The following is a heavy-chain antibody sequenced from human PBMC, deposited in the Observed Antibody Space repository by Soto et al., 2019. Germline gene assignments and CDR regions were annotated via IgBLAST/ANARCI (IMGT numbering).Heavy chain of an antibody. CDR2: MNPNSGNT. CDR3: ARADYAILTGYYRVYNWFDP. V-gene: IGHV1-8*01. D-gene: IGHD3-9*01. Sequence: GASVKVSCKASGYTFTSYDINWVRQATGQGLEWMGWMNPNSGNTGYAQKFQGRVTMTRNTSISTAYMELSSLRSEDTAVYYCARADYAILTGYYRVYNWFDPWGQGTLVTVSS. CDR1: GYTFTSYD. J-gene: IGHJ5*02.